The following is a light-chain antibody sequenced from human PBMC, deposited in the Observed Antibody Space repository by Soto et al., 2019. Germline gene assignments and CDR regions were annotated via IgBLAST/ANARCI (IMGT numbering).Light chain of an antibody. CDR3: SSYTSSSTLLYV. J-gene: IGLJ1*01. CDR1: SSDVGGYNY. Sequence: QSALTQPASVSGSPGQSITISCTGTSSDVGGYNYASWYQQHPGKAPKRMIYDVSNRPSGVSNRFSGSKSGNTASLTISGLQAEYEADYYCSSYTSSSTLLYVFGTGTKLTVL. CDR2: DVS. V-gene: IGLV2-14*01.